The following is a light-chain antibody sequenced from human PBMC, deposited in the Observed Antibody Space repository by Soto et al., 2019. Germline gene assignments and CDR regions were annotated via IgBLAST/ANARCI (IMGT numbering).Light chain of an antibody. CDR2: LNSDGSH. CDR3: QTWGTGIRV. CDR1: SGHSNYA. V-gene: IGLV4-69*01. J-gene: IGLJ2*01. Sequence: QPVLTQSPSASASLGASVNLTCTLSSGHSNYAIAWHQQQPEKGPRYLMKLNSDGSHTKGDGIPDRFSGSSSGAGRYLTISSLQSEDEADYYCQTWGTGIRVFGGGTKLTVL.